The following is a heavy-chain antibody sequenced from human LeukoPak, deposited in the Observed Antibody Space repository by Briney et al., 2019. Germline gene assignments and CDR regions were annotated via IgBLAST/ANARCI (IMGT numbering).Heavy chain of an antibody. D-gene: IGHD2-21*02. CDR2: ISYDGSNK. J-gene: IGHJ4*02. CDR1: GCTFSSYA. CDR3: ARETYCGGDCYSYYFDY. Sequence: GGSLRLSCAASGCTFSSYAMHWVRQAPGKGLEWVAVISYDGSNKYYADSVKGRFTISRDNSKNTLYLQMNSLRAEDTAVYYCARETYCGGDCYSYYFDYWGQGTLVTVSS. V-gene: IGHV3-30*04.